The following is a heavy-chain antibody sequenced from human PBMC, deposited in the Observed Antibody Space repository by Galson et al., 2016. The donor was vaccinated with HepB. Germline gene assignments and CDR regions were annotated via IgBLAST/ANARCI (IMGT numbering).Heavy chain of an antibody. Sequence: LRLSCAASGFTFSSYGMTWVRQAPGKGLEWVSSISSSTMYIFQADSVKGRFTISRDNAKNSLYLQMNSLRAEDTAVYFCARDRSSRVAYFDSWGQGTLVTVSS. D-gene: IGHD6-6*01. CDR3: ARDRSSRVAYFDS. V-gene: IGHV3-21*01. CDR1: GFTFSSYG. J-gene: IGHJ4*02. CDR2: ISSSTMYI.